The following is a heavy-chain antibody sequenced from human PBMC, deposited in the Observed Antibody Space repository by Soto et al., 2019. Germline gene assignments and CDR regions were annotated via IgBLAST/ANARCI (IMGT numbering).Heavy chain of an antibody. J-gene: IGHJ4*02. D-gene: IGHD4-17*01. V-gene: IGHV3-74*01. Sequence: PGGSLRLSCAASGFTFRSYWMHWVRQAPGGGLVWVSRVNSDGRSTTYADSVKGRFTISRDNAKNTLYLQMNSLRAEDTAVYYCARGPSYSDSYFDHWGQGTLVTVSS. CDR3: ARGPSYSDSYFDH. CDR2: VNSDGRST. CDR1: GFTFRSYW.